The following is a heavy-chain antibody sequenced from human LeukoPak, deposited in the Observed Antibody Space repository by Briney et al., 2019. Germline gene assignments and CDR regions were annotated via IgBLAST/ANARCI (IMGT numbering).Heavy chain of an antibody. J-gene: IGHJ3*02. CDR3: ARSTARDDAFDI. Sequence: ASVKVSCKASGYTFTSYYMHWVRQAPGQGLEWMGIINPSGGSTSYAQKFQGRVTMTRDTSISTAYMELSRLRSDDTAVYYCARSTARDDAFDIWGQGTMVTVSS. CDR2: INPSGGST. D-gene: IGHD2-21*02. CDR1: GYTFTSYY. V-gene: IGHV1-46*01.